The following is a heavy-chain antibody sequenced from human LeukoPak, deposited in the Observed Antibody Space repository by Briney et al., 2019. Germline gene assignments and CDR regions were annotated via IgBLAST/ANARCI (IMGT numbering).Heavy chain of an antibody. CDR1: GYTFTSYY. V-gene: IGHV1-46*01. D-gene: IGHD4-23*01. Sequence: ASVKVSCRASGYTFTSYYMHWVRQAPGQGLEWMGIINPSGGSTSYAQKFQGRVTMTRDTSTSTVYMELSSLRSEDTAVYYCASIVYGGNSYFDYWGQGTLVTVSS. CDR3: ASIVYGGNSYFDY. CDR2: INPSGGST. J-gene: IGHJ4*02.